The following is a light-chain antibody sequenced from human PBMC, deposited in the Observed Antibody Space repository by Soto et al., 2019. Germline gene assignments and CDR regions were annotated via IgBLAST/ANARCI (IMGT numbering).Light chain of an antibody. V-gene: IGKV2-28*01. Sequence: DIVMTQAPLSLPVTPGEPASISCRSSQSLLHSDGYNHLDWYLQKQGQSPQLLIYEASKRASEVLGRFVGSGSGTDFELKISSGEGDDVVVYQCMQALRPPPTVGGGPKVEIK. J-gene: IGKJ4*01. CDR3: MQALRPPPT. CDR2: EAS. CDR1: QSLLHSDGYNH.